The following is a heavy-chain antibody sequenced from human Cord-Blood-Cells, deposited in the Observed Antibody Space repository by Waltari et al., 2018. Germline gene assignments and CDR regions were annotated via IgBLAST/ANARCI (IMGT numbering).Heavy chain of an antibody. D-gene: IGHD3-16*01. V-gene: IGHV3-48*02. CDR3: ARVTRMHFDY. J-gene: IGHJ4*02. CDR1: GFTFSRYS. CDR2: ISSSSSTI. Sequence: EVQLVASGGGLVQPGGSLRLSCAASGFTFSRYSMNWVRQAPGKGLDWVSYISSSSSTIYYADSVKGRFTISRDNAKNSLYLQMNSLRDEDTAVYYCARVTRMHFDYWGQGTLVTVSS.